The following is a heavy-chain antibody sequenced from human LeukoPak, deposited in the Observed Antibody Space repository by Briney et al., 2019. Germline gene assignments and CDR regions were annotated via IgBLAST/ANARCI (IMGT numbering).Heavy chain of an antibody. CDR3: ARVRDRSSYFYDLDY. CDR2: IHYSGST. CDR1: GGSISSYY. Sequence: SETLSLTCTVFGGSISSYYWSWIRQPPGKGLEWIGYIHYSGSTNYNPSLKSRVTISVDTSKNQFSLKLSSVTAADTAVYYCARVRDRSSYFYDLDYWGQGTLVTVSS. J-gene: IGHJ4*02. V-gene: IGHV4-59*01. D-gene: IGHD3-22*01.